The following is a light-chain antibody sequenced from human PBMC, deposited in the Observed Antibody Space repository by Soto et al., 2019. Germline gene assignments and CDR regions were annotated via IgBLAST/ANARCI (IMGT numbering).Light chain of an antibody. Sequence: QSALTQPASVSGSPGQSITISCTGTNSDVGGYNYVSWYQQRPGKAPKLIISEVSARPSGVSNRFSGSKSGNTASLTISGLQAEDAADYFCSSYTSRSTIVFGVGTKLTVL. CDR2: EVS. J-gene: IGLJ3*02. V-gene: IGLV2-14*01. CDR1: NSDVGGYNY. CDR3: SSYTSRSTIV.